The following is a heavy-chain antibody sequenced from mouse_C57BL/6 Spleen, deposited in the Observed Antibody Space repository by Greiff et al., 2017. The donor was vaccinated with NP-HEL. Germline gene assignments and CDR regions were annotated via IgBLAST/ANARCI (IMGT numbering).Heavy chain of an antibody. J-gene: IGHJ2*01. V-gene: IGHV1-61*01. CDR2: IYPSDSET. CDR1: GYTFTSYW. CDR3: ARKTPREYFDY. Sequence: VQLQQPGAELVRPGSSVKLSCKASGYTFTSYWMDWVKQRPGQGLEWIGNIYPSDSETHYNQKFKDKATLTVDKSSSTAYMQLSSLTSEDSAVYYCARKTPREYFDYWGQGTTLTVSS.